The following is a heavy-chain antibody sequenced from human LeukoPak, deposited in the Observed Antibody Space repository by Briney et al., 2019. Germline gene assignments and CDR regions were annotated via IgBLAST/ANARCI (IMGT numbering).Heavy chain of an antibody. D-gene: IGHD2-15*01. Sequence: SEPLSSTSTVSGYSISSGYYWGWIRQPPGKGLEWMGSIYHSGSPYYNPSLKSRVTITVDTSKNQFSLKLSSVTAADTAVYYCARVGVDIVVVVAANDAFDIWGQGTMVTVSS. CDR1: GYSISSGYY. CDR2: IYHSGSP. V-gene: IGHV4-38-2*02. J-gene: IGHJ3*02. CDR3: ARVGVDIVVVVAANDAFDI.